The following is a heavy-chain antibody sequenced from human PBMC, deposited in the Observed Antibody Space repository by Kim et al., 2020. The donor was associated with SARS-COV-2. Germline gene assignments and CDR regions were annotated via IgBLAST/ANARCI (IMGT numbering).Heavy chain of an antibody. CDR3: ARDQSRAGPTTAYE. D-gene: IGHD1-26*01. V-gene: IGHV3-74*01. Sequence: GGSLRLSCVASEFSFSKSWMHWFRQTPGKGLMWVSRIDTRGTNTIYADSVKGRFTISRDNTKNTLYLQMNSLRAEDSAVYYCARDQSRAGPTTAYEWGQG. CDR1: EFSFSKSW. CDR2: IDTRGTNT. J-gene: IGHJ1*01.